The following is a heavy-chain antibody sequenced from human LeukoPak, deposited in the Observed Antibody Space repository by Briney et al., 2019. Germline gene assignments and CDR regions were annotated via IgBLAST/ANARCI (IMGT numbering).Heavy chain of an antibody. CDR1: GYTFTSYA. CDR3: ARAYDLYSSSWSVYYYYYMDV. D-gene: IGHD6-13*01. CDR2: INTNTGNP. Sequence: GASVKVSCKASGYTFTSYAMNWVRQAPGQGLEWMGWINTNTGNPTYAQGFTGRFVFSLDTSVSTAYLQISSLKAEDTAVYYCARAYDLYSSSWSVYYYYYMDVWGKGTTVTVSS. V-gene: IGHV7-4-1*02. J-gene: IGHJ6*03.